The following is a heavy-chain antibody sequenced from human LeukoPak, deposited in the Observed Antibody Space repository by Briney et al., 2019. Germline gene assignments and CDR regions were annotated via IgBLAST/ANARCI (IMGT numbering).Heavy chain of an antibody. CDR3: TRLLPSSHHFFDS. J-gene: IGHJ4*02. D-gene: IGHD6-6*01. CDR2: IYGGGST. CDR1: GFTVSNDY. Sequence: GGSLRLSCAVSGFTVSNDYMSWVRQAPGKGLEWVSVIYGGGSTYYADSVRGRFTISRDNSENTLYLQMDSLRAEDTAVYYCTRLLPSSHHFFDSWGQGTPVTVSS. V-gene: IGHV3-53*01.